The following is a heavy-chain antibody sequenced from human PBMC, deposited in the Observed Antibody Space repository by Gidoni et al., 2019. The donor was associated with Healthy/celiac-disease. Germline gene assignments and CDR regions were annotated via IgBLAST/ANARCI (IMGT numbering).Heavy chain of an antibody. D-gene: IGHD3-22*01. V-gene: IGHV3-33*01. CDR2: IWYDGSNK. J-gene: IGHJ4*02. Sequence: QVQLVESGGGVVQPGRSLRLSCAASGFTFSSYGMHWVRQAPGKGLEWVAVIWYDGSNKYYADSVKGRFTISRDNSKNTLYLQMNSLRAEDTAVYYCARMDHISSGQHGYFDYWGQGTLVTVSS. CDR3: ARMDHISSGQHGYFDY. CDR1: GFTFSSYG.